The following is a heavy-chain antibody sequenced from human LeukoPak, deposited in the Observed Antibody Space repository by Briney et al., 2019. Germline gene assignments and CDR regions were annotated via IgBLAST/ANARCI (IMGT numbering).Heavy chain of an antibody. D-gene: IGHD5-18*01. V-gene: IGHV1-18*01. CDR2: ISAYNGNT. CDR3: ARGTRGYSYGYYFDY. J-gene: IGHJ4*02. Sequence: ASVKVSCKASGGTFSSYAISWVRQAPGQGLEWMGWISAYNGNTNYAQKLQGRVTMTTDTSTSTAYMELRSLRSDDTAVYYCARGTRGYSYGYYFDYWGQGALVTVSS. CDR1: GGTFSSYA.